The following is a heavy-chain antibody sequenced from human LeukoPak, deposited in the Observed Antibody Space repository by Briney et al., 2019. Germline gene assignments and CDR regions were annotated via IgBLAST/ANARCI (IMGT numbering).Heavy chain of an antibody. CDR1: GFTFSSYG. D-gene: IGHD3-22*01. Sequence: TGGSLRLSCAASGFTFSSYGMHWVRQAPGKGLEWVAVISYDGSNKYYADSVKGRFTISRDNSKNTLYLQMNSLRAEDTAVYYCANSEKYYYDSSGYWGLDYWGQGTLVTVSS. J-gene: IGHJ4*02. CDR3: ANSEKYYYDSSGYWGLDY. CDR2: ISYDGSNK. V-gene: IGHV3-30*18.